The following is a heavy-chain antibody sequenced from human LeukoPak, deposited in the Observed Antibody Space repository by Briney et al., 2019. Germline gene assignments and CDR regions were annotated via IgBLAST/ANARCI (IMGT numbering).Heavy chain of an antibody. CDR3: ARLDSSGYQGAD. Sequence: SETLSLTCTVPGGSISSYYWSWVRQPPGKGLEWIGYIYYSGSTNYNPSLKSRVTISVDTSKNQFSLKLSSVTAADTAVYYCARLDSSGYQGADWGQGTLVTVSS. J-gene: IGHJ4*02. CDR2: IYYSGST. V-gene: IGHV4-59*01. D-gene: IGHD3-22*01. CDR1: GGSISSYY.